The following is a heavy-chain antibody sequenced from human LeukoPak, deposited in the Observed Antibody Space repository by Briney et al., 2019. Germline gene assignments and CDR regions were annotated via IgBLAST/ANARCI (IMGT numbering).Heavy chain of an antibody. D-gene: IGHD3-3*01. J-gene: IGHJ6*02. CDR1: GFTFSSYA. Sequence: GGSLRLSCAASGFTFSSYAMSWVRQAPGKGLEWVSAISGSGGSTYYADSVKGRFTISRDNSKNTLYLQMNSLRAEDTAVYYCAKGFAAYYDFWSRYRIKPPSYYYYGMDVWGQGTTVTVSS. CDR3: AKGFAAYYDFWSRYRIKPPSYYYYGMDV. CDR2: ISGSGGST. V-gene: IGHV3-23*01.